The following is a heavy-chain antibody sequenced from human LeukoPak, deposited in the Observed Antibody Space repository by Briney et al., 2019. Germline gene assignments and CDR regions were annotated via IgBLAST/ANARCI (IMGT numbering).Heavy chain of an antibody. V-gene: IGHV3-11*04. CDR3: AGGNYDILGDAFDI. D-gene: IGHD3-9*01. CDR1: GFTFTDTY. Sequence: GGSLRLSCAVSGFTFTDTYMTWIRQAPGKGLESLSYISPSGTDISYADSVKGRFTISRDNAKNSLYLQMNSLRAEDTAVYYCAGGNYDILGDAFDIWGQGTMVTVSS. J-gene: IGHJ3*02. CDR2: ISPSGTDI.